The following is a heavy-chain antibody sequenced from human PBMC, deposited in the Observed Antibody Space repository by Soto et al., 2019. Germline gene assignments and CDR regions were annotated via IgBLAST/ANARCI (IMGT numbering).Heavy chain of an antibody. D-gene: IGHD4-17*01. V-gene: IGHV5-51*01. CDR2: IYPGDSDT. CDR3: ARLMVDYGDYIYGMDV. CDR1: GYSFTSYW. Sequence: GESLKISCKGSGYSFTSYWIGWVRQMPGKGLEWMGIIYPGDSDTRYSPSFQGQVTISADKSISTAYLQWSSLKASDTAMYYCARLMVDYGDYIYGMDVWGQGTTVTVS. J-gene: IGHJ6*02.